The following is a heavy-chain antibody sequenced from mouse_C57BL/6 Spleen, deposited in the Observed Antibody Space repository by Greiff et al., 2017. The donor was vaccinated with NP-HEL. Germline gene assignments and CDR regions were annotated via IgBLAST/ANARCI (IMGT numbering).Heavy chain of an antibody. CDR1: GFTFSDYY. CDR3: ARHDLTGTDAMDY. V-gene: IGHV5-12*01. J-gene: IGHJ4*01. D-gene: IGHD4-1*01. CDR2: ISNGGGST. Sequence: EVKLMESGGGLVQPGGSLKLSCAASGFTFSDYYMYWVRQTPEKRLEWVAYISNGGGSTYYPDTVKGRFTFSRDNAKNTLYLQMSRLKSEDTAMYYCARHDLTGTDAMDYWGQGTSVTVSS.